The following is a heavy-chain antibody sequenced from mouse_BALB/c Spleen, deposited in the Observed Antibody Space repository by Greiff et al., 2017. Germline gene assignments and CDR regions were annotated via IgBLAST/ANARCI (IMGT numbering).Heavy chain of an antibody. CDR1: GDSITSGY. V-gene: IGHV3-8*02. D-gene: IGHD1-1*01. CDR2: ISYSGST. CDR3: APFGTTVPYWYFDV. J-gene: IGHJ1*01. Sequence: VQLKQSGPSLVKPSQTLSLTCSVTGDSITSGYWNWIRKFPGDKLEYMGYISYSGSTYYNPSLKSRISITRDTSKNQYYLQLNSVTTEDTATYYCAPFGTTVPYWYFDVWGAGTTVTVSS.